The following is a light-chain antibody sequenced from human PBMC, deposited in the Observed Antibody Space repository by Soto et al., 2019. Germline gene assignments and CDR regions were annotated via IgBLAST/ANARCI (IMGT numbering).Light chain of an antibody. V-gene: IGKV4-1*01. J-gene: IGKJ2*01. Sequence: DIVMTQSPDSLAVSLGERATINCKPSQSVLYSSNNKNYLAWYQQKPGQPPKLLIYWASTRESGVPDRFSGSGSGTDFALTISSMQAEDVAVYYCQQYCSTPDTFGQGTKLEIK. CDR2: WAS. CDR1: QSVLYSSNNKNY. CDR3: QQYCSTPDT.